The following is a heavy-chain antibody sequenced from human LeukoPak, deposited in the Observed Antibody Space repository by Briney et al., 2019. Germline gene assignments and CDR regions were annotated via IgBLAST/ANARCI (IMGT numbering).Heavy chain of an antibody. Sequence: GGSLRLSCAASGFTFSSYAMSWVRQAPGKGLGWGSAISGSGGSTYYADSVKGRFTISRDNSKNTLYLQMNSLRAEDTAVYYCAKLGSGRSYYYYYGMDVWGQGTTVTVSS. D-gene: IGHD1-14*01. J-gene: IGHJ6*02. CDR3: AKLGSGRSYYYYYGMDV. CDR2: ISGSGGST. CDR1: GFTFSSYA. V-gene: IGHV3-23*01.